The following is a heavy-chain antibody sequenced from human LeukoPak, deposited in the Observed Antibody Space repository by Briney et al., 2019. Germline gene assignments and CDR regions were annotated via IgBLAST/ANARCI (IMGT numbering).Heavy chain of an antibody. CDR2: MNPNSGNT. Sequence: ASVKVSCKASGYTFTRYDFSWVRQATGQGLEWMGWMNPNSGNTGYAQKFQGRVTITRNTSISTAYMELSSLRSEDTAVYYCARKTRAGAVRLDYWGQGTLVTVSS. D-gene: IGHD6-13*01. J-gene: IGHJ4*02. V-gene: IGHV1-8*03. CDR3: ARKTRAGAVRLDY. CDR1: GYTFTRYD.